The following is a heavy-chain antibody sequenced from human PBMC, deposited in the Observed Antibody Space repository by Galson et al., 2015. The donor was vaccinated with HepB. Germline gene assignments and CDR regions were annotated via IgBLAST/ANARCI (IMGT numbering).Heavy chain of an antibody. CDR3: ASRRQWLVNGAFDV. D-gene: IGHD6-19*01. CDR2: IYTSGST. V-gene: IGHV4-4*07. J-gene: IGHJ3*01. Sequence: ETLSLTCTVSGGSISSYYWSWIRQPAGKGLEWIGRIYTSGSTNYNPSLKSRVTMSVDTSKNQFSLKLSSVTAADTAVYYCASRRQWLVNGAFDVWGQGTMVTVSS. CDR1: GGSISSYY.